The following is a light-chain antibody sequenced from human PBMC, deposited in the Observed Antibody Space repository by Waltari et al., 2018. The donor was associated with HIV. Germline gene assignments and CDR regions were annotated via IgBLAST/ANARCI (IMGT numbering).Light chain of an antibody. CDR3: TSYTGSTNLL. CDR1: ISDVVGSAY. CDR2: EFT. J-gene: IGLJ2*01. Sequence: QSALTQPPSASGSPGPSVTISCTGPISDVVGSAYVSWYPLHPGKAPKLIIYEFTKRPSGVPDRFSGSKSDYTASLTVSGLQAEDEADYYCTSYTGSTNLLFGGGTKLTVL. V-gene: IGLV2-8*01.